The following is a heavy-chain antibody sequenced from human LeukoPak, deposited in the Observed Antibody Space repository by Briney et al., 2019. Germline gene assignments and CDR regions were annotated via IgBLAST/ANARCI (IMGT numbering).Heavy chain of an antibody. Sequence: PSYTLSLPCTVSGGLIRGSSYYWRWIRQPPVKRLARIGSICYSGRPYCNPSHKSRVTISVDTSKNQFSLKLSSVTAADTAVYYCARSSYYDIFLEVWGHGTTVTVSS. CDR3: ARSSYYDIFLEV. J-gene: IGHJ6*02. CDR2: ICYSGRP. V-gene: IGHV4-39*01. CDR1: GGLIRGSSYY. D-gene: IGHD3-9*01.